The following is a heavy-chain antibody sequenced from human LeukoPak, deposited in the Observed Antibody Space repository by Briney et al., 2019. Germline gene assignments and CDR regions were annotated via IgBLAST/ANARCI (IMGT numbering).Heavy chain of an antibody. J-gene: IGHJ3*02. CDR2: IYSGGST. Sequence: GGSLRLSCAASGFTFSSYGMHWVRQAPGKGLEWVSVIYSGGSTYYADSVKGRFTIPRDNSKNTLYLQMNSLRAEDTAVYYCARGGDAFDIWGQGTMVTVSS. CDR1: GFTFSSYG. CDR3: ARGGDAFDI. V-gene: IGHV3-53*01.